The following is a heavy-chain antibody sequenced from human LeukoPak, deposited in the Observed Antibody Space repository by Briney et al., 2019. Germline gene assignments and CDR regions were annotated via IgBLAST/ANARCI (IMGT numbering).Heavy chain of an antibody. CDR2: IKKKGDGGTT. V-gene: IGHV3-15*01. D-gene: IGHD3-10*01. Sequence: GGSLRLSCAASGVPFSDDWMSWVRQAPGKGLEWVGRIKKKGDGGTTDYAAPVKGRFTISRDDSKNMLYLEMNNLKIEDTALYYCTTVTMVRDYDYWGQGTLVTVSS. J-gene: IGHJ4*02. CDR3: TTVTMVRDYDY. CDR1: GVPFSDDW.